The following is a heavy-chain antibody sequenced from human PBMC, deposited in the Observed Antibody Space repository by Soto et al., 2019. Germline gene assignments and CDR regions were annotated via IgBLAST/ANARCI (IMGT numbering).Heavy chain of an antibody. Sequence: SVKVSCKASGYTFTSYAMHWVRQAPGQRLEWMGWINAGNGNTKYSQKFQGRVTITRDTSASTAYMELSSLRSEDTAVYYCARDTLYDSSGYYYVGYNWFGPWGQGTLVTVSS. CDR2: INAGNGNT. D-gene: IGHD3-22*01. CDR1: GYTFTSYA. CDR3: ARDTLYDSSGYYYVGYNWFGP. V-gene: IGHV1-3*01. J-gene: IGHJ5*02.